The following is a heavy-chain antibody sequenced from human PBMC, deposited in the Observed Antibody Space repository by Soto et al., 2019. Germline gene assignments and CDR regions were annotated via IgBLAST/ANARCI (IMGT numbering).Heavy chain of an antibody. V-gene: IGHV3-30*04. CDR1: GFSFRNYA. J-gene: IGHJ4*02. CDR2: ISRDGSHK. D-gene: IGHD1-26*01. CDR3: ARSRNSAVADSFDF. Sequence: LRLSCAASGFSFRNYAIHWVRQAPGKGLEWVAVISRDGSHKYYLDSVKGRFTISRDNSKDTVNLLMNSLRDDDSAMYYCARSRNSAVADSFDFWGQGTLVTVSS.